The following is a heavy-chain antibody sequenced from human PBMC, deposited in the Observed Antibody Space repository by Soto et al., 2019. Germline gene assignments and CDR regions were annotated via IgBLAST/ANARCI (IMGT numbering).Heavy chain of an antibody. J-gene: IGHJ6*02. V-gene: IGHV3-11*05. Sequence: GGSLRLSCEASGFTFRDYYMTWFRQAPGKGLEWLSYIDSSTKYTNYADSVKGRFTISRDNAKNSLYLQMNSLRADDTAVYYCAREYYYTMDVWGQGNMVTFSS. CDR1: GFTFRDYY. CDR3: AREYYYTMDV. CDR2: IDSSTKYT.